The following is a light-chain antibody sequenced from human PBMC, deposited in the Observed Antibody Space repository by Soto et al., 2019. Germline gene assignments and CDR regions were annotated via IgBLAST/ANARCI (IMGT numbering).Light chain of an antibody. Sequence: DIQMTQSPSTLSASVGDRVTITCRASQSVGIWLAWYQQKPGKAPKLLIFDASTLESGVPSRFSGSGSGTEFTLTISSLQPDDFATYFCQQFYTYSPENTLGQGTKLEIK. V-gene: IGKV1-5*01. CDR3: QQFYTYSPENT. CDR1: QSVGIW. CDR2: DAS. J-gene: IGKJ2*01.